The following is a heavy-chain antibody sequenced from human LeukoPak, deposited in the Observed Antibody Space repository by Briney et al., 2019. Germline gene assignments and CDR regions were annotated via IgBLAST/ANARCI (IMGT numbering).Heavy chain of an antibody. V-gene: IGHV3-30*02. CDR3: AKDEGTLIVVGLDY. D-gene: IGHD3-22*01. J-gene: IGHJ4*02. CDR2: TRYDGSTE. Sequence: HPGGSLRLSCEASGFSFTNYGMHWVRRAPGKGLEWVSFTRYDGSTEYYAESVKGRFTISRDNSRNTLFLQMNSLRAEDTAVYYCAKDEGTLIVVGLDYWGQGTQVTVSS. CDR1: GFSFTNYG.